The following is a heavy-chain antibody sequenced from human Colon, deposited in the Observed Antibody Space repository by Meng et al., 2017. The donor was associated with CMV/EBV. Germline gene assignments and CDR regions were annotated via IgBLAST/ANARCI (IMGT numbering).Heavy chain of an antibody. V-gene: IGHV1-2*02. J-gene: IGHJ1*01. D-gene: IGHD3-16*01. CDR3: ASHSSYVWGSHH. CDR1: GYSFTGYY. CDR2: IDPTTGRT. Sequence: QGQLVQSGAEVRMPGASVKVSCKASGYSFTGYYIHWVRQAPGQGLEWMGWIDPTTGRTDYAQKFQGTVTMTRDTSISTAYLELSRLTSDDTAVYYCASHSSYVWGSHHWGQGTLVTVSS.